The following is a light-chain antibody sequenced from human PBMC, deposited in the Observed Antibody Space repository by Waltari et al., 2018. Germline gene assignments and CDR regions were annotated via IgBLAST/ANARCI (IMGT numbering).Light chain of an antibody. CDR1: KLGDKY. J-gene: IGLJ3*02. Sequence: SYELTQPPSVSVSPGQTASITCSGDKLGDKYASWYQQKPGQSPVLVICQDTKRPSGIPGRFSGSNSGNTATLTISGTQGMDEADYYCLAWDSSTAWVFGGGTKLTVL. CDR2: QDT. CDR3: LAWDSSTAWV. V-gene: IGLV3-1*01.